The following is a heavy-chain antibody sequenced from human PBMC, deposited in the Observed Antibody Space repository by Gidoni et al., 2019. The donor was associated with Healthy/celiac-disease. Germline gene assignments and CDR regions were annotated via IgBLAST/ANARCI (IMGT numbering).Heavy chain of an antibody. Sequence: QVQLVESGGGVLQPGRSLRLSCAAPRFTLRSSRMHWVRQAPGKGLEWMAGISYDGSNKLYADSVKGRFTISRDNSKNTLYLQMSSLRAEDTALYYCAKLNLAAANYYYYGMDVWGQGTTVTVSS. J-gene: IGHJ6*02. D-gene: IGHD6-13*01. CDR1: RFTLRSSR. CDR2: ISYDGSNK. CDR3: AKLNLAAANYYYYGMDV. V-gene: IGHV3-30*18.